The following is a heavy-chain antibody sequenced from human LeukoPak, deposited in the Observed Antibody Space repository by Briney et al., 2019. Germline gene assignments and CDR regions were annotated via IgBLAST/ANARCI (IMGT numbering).Heavy chain of an antibody. CDR2: IRSKAYGGTT. CDR1: GFTFGDYA. J-gene: IGHJ4*02. Sequence: GGSLRLSCTASGFTFGDYAMSWFRQAPGKGLEWVGFIRSKAYGGTTEYAASVKGRFTISRDDSKSIAYLQMNSLKTEDTAVYYCTRVGTYYDFWSGYFTWGQGTLATVSS. D-gene: IGHD3-3*01. CDR3: TRVGTYYDFWSGYFT. V-gene: IGHV3-49*03.